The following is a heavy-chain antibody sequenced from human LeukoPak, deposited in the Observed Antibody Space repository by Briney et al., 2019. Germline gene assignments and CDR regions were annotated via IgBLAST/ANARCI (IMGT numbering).Heavy chain of an antibody. J-gene: IGHJ3*02. CDR3: ARDKAEDAFDI. Sequence: GGSLRLSCAASGFTFSSYSMNWVRRAPGKGLEWVSSISSSSSYIYYADSVKGRFTISRDNAKNSLYLQMNSLRAEDTAVYYCARDKAEDAFDIWGQGTMVTVSS. CDR2: ISSSSSYI. D-gene: IGHD1-14*01. V-gene: IGHV3-21*01. CDR1: GFTFSSYS.